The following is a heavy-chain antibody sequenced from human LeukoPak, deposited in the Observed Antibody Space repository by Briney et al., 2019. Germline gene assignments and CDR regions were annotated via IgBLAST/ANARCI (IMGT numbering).Heavy chain of an antibody. D-gene: IGHD5-12*01. CDR1: GFTFSNAL. V-gene: IGHV3-15*05. CDR2: IKSKTDGGTV. Sequence: GGSLRLSCAASGFTFSNALMSWVRQAPGKGLEWVGRIKSKTDGGTVDYAAPVKGRFIISRDDSKNTLYLQMNSLKSEDTAVYYCTAPPPGHYGFDWGQGTLVTVSS. J-gene: IGHJ4*02. CDR3: TAPPPGHYGFD.